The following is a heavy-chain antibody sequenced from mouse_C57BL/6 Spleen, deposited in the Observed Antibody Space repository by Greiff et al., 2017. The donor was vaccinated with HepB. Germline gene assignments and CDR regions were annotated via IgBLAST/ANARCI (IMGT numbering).Heavy chain of an antibody. Sequence: QVQLQQSGAELARPGASVKLSCKASGYTFTSYGISWVKQRTGQGLEWIGEIYPRSGNTYYNEKFKGKATLTADKSSSTAYMELRSLTSEDSAVYFCARGAYWGQGTLVTVS. CDR2: IYPRSGNT. J-gene: IGHJ3*01. V-gene: IGHV1-81*01. CDR1: GYTFTSYG. CDR3: ARGAY.